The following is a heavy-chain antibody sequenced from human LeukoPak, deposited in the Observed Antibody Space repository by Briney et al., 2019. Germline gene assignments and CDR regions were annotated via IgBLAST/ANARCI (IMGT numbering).Heavy chain of an antibody. CDR3: ARDLYDCSGGSCYSNYYYGMDV. J-gene: IGHJ6*02. CDR2: ISAYNGNT. V-gene: IGHV1-18*04. CDR1: GYTITDYY. Sequence: ASVKVSCKASGYTITDYYLHWVRQAPGQGLEWMGWISAYNGNTNYAQKLQGGVTMTTDTSTSTAYMELRSLRSDDTAVYYCARDLYDCSGGSCYSNYYYGMDVWGQGTTVTVSS. D-gene: IGHD2-15*01.